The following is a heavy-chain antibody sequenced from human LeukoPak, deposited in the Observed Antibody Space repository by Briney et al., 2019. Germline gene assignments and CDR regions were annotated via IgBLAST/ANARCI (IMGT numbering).Heavy chain of an antibody. D-gene: IGHD6-19*01. CDR3: ARTLPAGLFDY. J-gene: IGHJ4*02. V-gene: IGHV3-21*01. Sequence: SGGSLKLSCAASGFTFSSYSMNWVRQAPGKGLEWVSSISSSSSYIYYADSVKGRFTISRDNAKNSLYLQMNSLRAEDTAVYYCARTLPAGLFDYWGQGTLVTVSS. CDR2: ISSSSSYI. CDR1: GFTFSSYS.